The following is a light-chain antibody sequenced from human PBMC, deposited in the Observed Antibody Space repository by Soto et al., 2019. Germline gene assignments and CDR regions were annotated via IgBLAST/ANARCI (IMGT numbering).Light chain of an antibody. Sequence: EIVMTQSPATLSVSPGERATLSCRASQSVSSNLAWYQQKPGQAPRLLIYGASTRATGIQARFSGSGSGTEFTLTISSLQSEDFAVYYCQQYNNWPPYPFGQGTKLQIK. CDR1: QSVSSN. CDR2: GAS. V-gene: IGKV3-15*01. CDR3: QQYNNWPPYP. J-gene: IGKJ2*01.